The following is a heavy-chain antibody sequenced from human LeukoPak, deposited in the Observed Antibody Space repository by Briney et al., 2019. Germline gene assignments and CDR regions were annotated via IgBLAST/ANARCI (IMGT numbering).Heavy chain of an antibody. J-gene: IGHJ4*02. CDR3: ARPFGNGWFFRDY. V-gene: IGHV3-7*01. Sequence: GGSLRLSCAASGFTISGFFMTWVRQAPGKGLEWVANIKEDGSEKYYVDSVRGRFTISRDNAKNSLYLQMNNLRAEDTAVYYCARPFGNGWFFRDYWGRGTLVTVSS. D-gene: IGHD6-19*01. CDR1: GFTISGFF. CDR2: IKEDGSEK.